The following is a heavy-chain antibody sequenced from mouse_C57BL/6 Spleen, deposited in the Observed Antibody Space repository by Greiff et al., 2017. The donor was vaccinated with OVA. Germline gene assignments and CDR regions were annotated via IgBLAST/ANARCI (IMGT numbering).Heavy chain of an antibody. J-gene: IGHJ2*01. V-gene: IGHV1-63*01. D-gene: IGHD1-1*01. CDR3: ARKGGITTVVSPYFDY. CDR1: GYTFTNYW. CDR2: IYPGGGYT. Sequence: VKLLESGAELVRPGTSVKMSCKASGYTFTNYWIGWAKQRPGHGLEWIGDIYPGGGYTNYNEKFKGKATLTADKFSSTAYMQFSSLTSEDSAIYYCARKGGITTVVSPYFDYWGQGTTLTVSS.